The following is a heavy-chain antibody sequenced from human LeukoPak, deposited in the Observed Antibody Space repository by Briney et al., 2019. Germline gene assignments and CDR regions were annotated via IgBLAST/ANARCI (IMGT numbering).Heavy chain of an antibody. CDR1: GFTLSTYW. CDR3: ARRYCSSTSCTLDY. CDR2: IKGDGSVQ. V-gene: IGHV3-7*02. J-gene: IGHJ4*02. D-gene: IGHD2-2*01. Sequence: PGGSLRLSCAASGFTLSTYWMNWVRQAPGKGPEWVANIKGDGSVQSYVDSVKGRFTISRDNAENSLYLQMNSLRAEDTAVYYCARRYCSSTSCTLDYWGQGTLVTVSS.